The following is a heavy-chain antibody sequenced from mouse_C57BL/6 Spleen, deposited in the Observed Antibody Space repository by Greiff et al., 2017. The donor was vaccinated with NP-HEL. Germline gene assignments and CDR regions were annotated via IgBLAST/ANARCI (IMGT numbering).Heavy chain of an antibody. CDR3: ARRGGGYFDY. V-gene: IGHV5-9*01. D-gene: IGHD1-1*02. J-gene: IGHJ2*01. CDR1: GFTFSSYT. Sequence: EVMLVESGGGLVKPGGSLKLSCAASGFTFSSYTMSWVRQTPEKRLEWVATISGGGGNTYYPDSVKGRFTISRDNAKNTLYLQMSSLRSEDTALYYCARRGGGYFDYWGQGTTLTVSS. CDR2: ISGGGGNT.